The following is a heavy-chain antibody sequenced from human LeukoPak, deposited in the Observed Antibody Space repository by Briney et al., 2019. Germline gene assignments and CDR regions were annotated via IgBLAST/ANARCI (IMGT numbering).Heavy chain of an antibody. Sequence: NPGGSLRLSCAASGFTFSSYSMNWVRQAPGKGLEWVSSISSSSSYIYYADSVKGRFTISRDNAKNSLYLQMNSLRAEDTAVYYCASGLYCSSTSCYDYYYYYGMDVWGQGTTVTVSS. CDR3: ASGLYCSSTSCYDYYYYYGMDV. J-gene: IGHJ6*02. CDR2: ISSSSSYI. D-gene: IGHD2-2*01. CDR1: GFTFSSYS. V-gene: IGHV3-21*01.